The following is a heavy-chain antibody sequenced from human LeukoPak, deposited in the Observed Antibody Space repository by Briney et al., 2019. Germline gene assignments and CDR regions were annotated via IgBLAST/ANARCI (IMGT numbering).Heavy chain of an antibody. CDR3: ARGHVGYCANGVCPNFDY. CDR2: ISSSSTYI. D-gene: IGHD2-8*01. V-gene: IGHV3-21*01. J-gene: IGHJ4*02. Sequence: PGRSLRLSCAASGFTFSTYSMNWVRQAPGKGLEWVSSISSSSTYIYYADSVKGRFTISRDNAKNSLYLQMNSLRAEDTAVYYCARGHVGYCANGVCPNFDYWGQGTLVTVSS. CDR1: GFTFSTYS.